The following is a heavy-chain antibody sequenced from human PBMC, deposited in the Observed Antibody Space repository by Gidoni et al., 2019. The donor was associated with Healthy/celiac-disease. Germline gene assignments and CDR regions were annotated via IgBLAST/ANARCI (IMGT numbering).Heavy chain of an antibody. D-gene: IGHD6-19*01. CDR1: GFSLSNARMG. Sequence: QVTLKESGPVLVKPTETLTLTCTVSGFSLSNARMGVSWIRQPPGKALEWLAHIFSNDEKSYSTSLKSRLTITKDTSKSQVVLTMTNMDPVDTATYYCARIGTVAVAGTLDWYFDLWGRGTLVTVSS. CDR3: ARIGTVAVAGTLDWYFDL. J-gene: IGHJ2*01. CDR2: IFSNDEK. V-gene: IGHV2-26*01.